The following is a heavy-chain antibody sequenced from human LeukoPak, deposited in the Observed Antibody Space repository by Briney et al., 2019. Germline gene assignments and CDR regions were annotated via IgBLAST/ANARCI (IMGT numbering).Heavy chain of an antibody. V-gene: IGHV3-33*03. Sequence: GGSLRLSCAASGITFSRHGMHWVRQAPGKGLEWVAAIWFDGSKNYYADSVKGRFTISRDNAKNSLYLQLNSLRAEDTGVYYCARASASYFDYWGQGTLVTVSS. CDR2: IWFDGSKN. CDR3: ARASASYFDY. CDR1: GITFSRHG. J-gene: IGHJ4*02.